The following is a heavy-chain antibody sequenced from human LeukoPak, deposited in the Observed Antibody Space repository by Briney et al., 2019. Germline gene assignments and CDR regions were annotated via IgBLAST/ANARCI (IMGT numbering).Heavy chain of an antibody. CDR2: MNPNSGNT. CDR3: ARAWIQLWTLYYYYYMDV. CDR1: GYTFTTYG. Sequence: ASVKVSCKASGYTFTTYGLSWVRQAPGQGLEWMGWMNPNSGNTGYAQKFQGRVTMTRNTSISTAYMELSSLRSEDTAVYYCARAWIQLWTLYYYYYMDVWGKGTTVTVSS. J-gene: IGHJ6*03. V-gene: IGHV1-8*02. D-gene: IGHD5-18*01.